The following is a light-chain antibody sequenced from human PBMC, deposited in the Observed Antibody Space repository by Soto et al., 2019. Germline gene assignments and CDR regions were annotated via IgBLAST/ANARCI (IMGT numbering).Light chain of an antibody. CDR3: QQYGSSRT. J-gene: IGKJ1*01. Sequence: EMLLTQSPGTRSLSPGEGATLSCRASQSVSTNNLAWYQQKPGQAPRLLIYGASSRATGFPDRFSGSGSGTDFTLTISRLEPEDFAVYYCQQYGSSRTFGQGTKVDIK. CDR1: QSVSTNN. V-gene: IGKV3-20*01. CDR2: GAS.